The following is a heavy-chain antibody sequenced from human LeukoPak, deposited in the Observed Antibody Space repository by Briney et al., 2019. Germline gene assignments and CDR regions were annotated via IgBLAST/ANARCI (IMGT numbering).Heavy chain of an antibody. V-gene: IGHV1-69*13. Sequence: SVKVSCKASGGTFSSYAISWVRQAPGRGLEWMGGIIPIFGTANYAQKFQGRVTITADESTSTAYMELSSLRSEDTAVYYCARGYCSSTSCYTPHYFDYWGQGILVTVSS. CDR3: ARGYCSSTSCYTPHYFDY. CDR2: IIPIFGTA. D-gene: IGHD2-2*02. J-gene: IGHJ4*02. CDR1: GGTFSSYA.